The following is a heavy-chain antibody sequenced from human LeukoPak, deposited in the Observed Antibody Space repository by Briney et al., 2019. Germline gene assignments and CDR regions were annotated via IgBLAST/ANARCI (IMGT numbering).Heavy chain of an antibody. CDR1: GDSISSYY. D-gene: IGHD6-13*01. J-gene: IGHJ4*02. V-gene: IGHV4-59*01. CDR3: ARDGEQQLAFDY. CDR2: IYYSGST. Sequence: PSETLSLTCTVSGDSISSYYWSWIRQPPGKGLEWIGYIYYSGSTNYNPSLKSRVTISVDTSKNQFSLKLSSVTAADTAVYYCARDGEQQLAFDYWGQGTLVTVSS.